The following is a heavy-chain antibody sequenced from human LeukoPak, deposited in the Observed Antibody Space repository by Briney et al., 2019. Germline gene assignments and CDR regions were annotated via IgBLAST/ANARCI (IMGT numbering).Heavy chain of an antibody. Sequence: SDTLSLTCAVSAGSICNSYCSWARQPPGKGLEFIGYISTGGDINYNPSLRSRATMSISTSNNQLSLTLTSVTTADTGVYFCVRGPGRGYDLEPWGQGSLVTVSS. J-gene: IGHJ5*02. D-gene: IGHD3-22*01. V-gene: IGHV4-4*08. CDR3: VRGPGRGYDLEP. CDR1: AGSICNSY. CDR2: ISTGGDI.